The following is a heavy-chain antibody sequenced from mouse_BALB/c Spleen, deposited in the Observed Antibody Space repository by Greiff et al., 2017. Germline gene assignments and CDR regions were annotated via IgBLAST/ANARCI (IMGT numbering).Heavy chain of an antibody. CDR1: GYTFTSYW. J-gene: IGHJ3*01. Sequence: VQRVESGAELAKPGASVKMSCKASGYTFTSYWMHWVKQRPGQGLEWIGYINPSTGYTEYNQKFKDKATLTADKSSSTAYMQLSSLTSEDSAVYYCAREGPGFAYWGQGTLVTVSA. CDR2: INPSTGYT. CDR3: AREGPGFAY. V-gene: IGHV1-7*01.